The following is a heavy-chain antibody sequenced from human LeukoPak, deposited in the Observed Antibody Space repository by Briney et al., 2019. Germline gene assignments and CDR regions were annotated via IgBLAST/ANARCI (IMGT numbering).Heavy chain of an antibody. V-gene: IGHV3-20*04. CDR1: GFTFDDYG. CDR3: ARTGACYYYYMDV. CDR2: INWNGGST. J-gene: IGHJ6*03. D-gene: IGHD1-1*01. Sequence: GGSLRLSCAASGFTFDDYGMSWVRQAPGKGLEWVSGINWNGGSTGYADSVKGRFTISRDNAKNSLYLQMSSLRAEDTALYYCARTGACYYYYMDVWGKGTTVTVSS.